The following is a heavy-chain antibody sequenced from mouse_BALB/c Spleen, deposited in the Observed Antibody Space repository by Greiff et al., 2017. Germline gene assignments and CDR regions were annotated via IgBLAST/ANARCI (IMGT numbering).Heavy chain of an antibody. CDR1: GFTFSDYY. D-gene: IGHD2-1*01. CDR3: ARGLLWYRGLAY. Sequence: EVQVVESGGGLVKPGGSLKLSCAASGFTFSDYYMYWVRQTPEKRLEWVATISDGGSYTYYPDSVKGRFTISRDNAKNNLYLQMSSLKSEDTAMYYCARGLLWYRGLAYWGQGTLVTVSA. V-gene: IGHV5-4*02. J-gene: IGHJ3*01. CDR2: ISDGGSYT.